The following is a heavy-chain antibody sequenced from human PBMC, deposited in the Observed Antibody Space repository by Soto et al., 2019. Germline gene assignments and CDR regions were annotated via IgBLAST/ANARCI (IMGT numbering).Heavy chain of an antibody. J-gene: IGHJ4*02. CDR1: VFTFSSYS. Sequence: WWSLRLSCSASVFTFSSYSMNWLRQAPGKGLEWVSSISSSSSYIYYADSVKGRFTISRDNAKNSLYLQMNSLRAEDTAVYYCARVFTYYYDSSGYYFDYWGQGTLVTVSS. CDR2: ISSSSSYI. V-gene: IGHV3-21*01. D-gene: IGHD3-22*01. CDR3: ARVFTYYYDSSGYYFDY.